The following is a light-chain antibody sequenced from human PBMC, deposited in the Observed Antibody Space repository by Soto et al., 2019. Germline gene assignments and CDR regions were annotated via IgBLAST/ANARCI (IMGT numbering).Light chain of an antibody. V-gene: IGKV3-20*01. CDR1: PSVTNY. J-gene: IGKJ1*01. CDR3: QQYGSSPPWT. Sequence: EIVLTDSPGTLSLSRWEIATLSCRASPSVTNYLAWYQQKPGRAPRLLIYGASSRATGIPDRFSGSGSGTDFTLTISRLEPEDFAVYYCQQYGSSPPWTLGQGTKVDI. CDR2: GAS.